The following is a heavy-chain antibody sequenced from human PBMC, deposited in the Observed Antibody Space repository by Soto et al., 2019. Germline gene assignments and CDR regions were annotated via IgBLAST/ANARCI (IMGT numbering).Heavy chain of an antibody. D-gene: IGHD5-18*01. Sequence: GGSRRLSCAASGFTFSSYAMSWVRQAPGKGLGWVSAISGSGGSKYYVDSVKGRFTISRDNSKNTLYLQMNSLRAEDTAVYYCAKDLVAMDNHWGQGTLVTVSS. J-gene: IGHJ4*02. CDR2: ISGSGGSK. V-gene: IGHV3-23*01. CDR1: GFTFSSYA. CDR3: AKDLVAMDNH.